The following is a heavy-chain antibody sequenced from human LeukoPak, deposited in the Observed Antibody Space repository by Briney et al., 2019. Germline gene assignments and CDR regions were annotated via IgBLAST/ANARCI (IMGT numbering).Heavy chain of an antibody. CDR3: ARWAAARPTDF. CDR2: IHPGDSET. J-gene: IGHJ4*02. Sequence: GESLKISCQGSGYSFTNYWIGWVRQVSGKSLEWMGLIHPGDSETRYSPTFQGQVTISVDKSINTAYLQWSSLKASDTAMYYCARWAAARPTDFWGQGTLVTVSS. V-gene: IGHV5-51*01. D-gene: IGHD2-2*01. CDR1: GYSFTNYW.